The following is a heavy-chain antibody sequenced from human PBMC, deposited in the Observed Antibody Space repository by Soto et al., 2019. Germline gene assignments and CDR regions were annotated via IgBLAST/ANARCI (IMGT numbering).Heavy chain of an antibody. CDR2: ISYDGSNK. V-gene: IGHV3-30-3*01. CDR1: GFTFSSYA. Sequence: QVQLVESGGGVVQPGRSLRLSCAASGFTFSSYAMHWVRQAPGKGLEWVAVISYDGSNKYYADSVKGRFTISRDNSKNTLYLQMNSLRAEDTAVYYCARGGEGSGCYFPYYFDYWGQGTMVTVSS. D-gene: IGHD6-19*01. J-gene: IGHJ4*02. CDR3: ARGGEGSGCYFPYYFDY.